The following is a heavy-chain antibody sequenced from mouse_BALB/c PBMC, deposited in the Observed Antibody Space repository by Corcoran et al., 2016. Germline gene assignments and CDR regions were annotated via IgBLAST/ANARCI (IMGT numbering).Heavy chain of an antibody. V-gene: IGHV8-8*01. CDR1: GFSLSTSGMG. Sequence: QVTLKESGPGILQPSQTLSLTCSFSGFSLSTSGMGVGWIRQPSGKGLEWLAHIWWDDDKRYNPALKSRLTTSKDTSSNQVFLKIASVDTADTATYYCVRIVYYDYGVFAYWGQGTLVTVSA. CDR3: VRIVYYDYGVFAY. J-gene: IGHJ3*01. CDR2: IWWDDDK. D-gene: IGHD2-4*01.